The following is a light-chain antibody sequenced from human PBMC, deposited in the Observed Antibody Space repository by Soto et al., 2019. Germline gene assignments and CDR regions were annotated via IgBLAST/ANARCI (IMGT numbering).Light chain of an antibody. J-gene: IGLJ1*01. CDR2: EAS. Sequence: QSALTQPPCASGSPGQSVTISCTGTSSDAGTYIYVSWYQHHPGKAPKLIIYEASKRPSGVPDRFSGSKSGDTASLTVSGLQAEDEADYYCGSYAGGIPHYVFGTGTKLTVL. CDR1: SSDAGTYIY. V-gene: IGLV2-8*01. CDR3: GSYAGGIPHYV.